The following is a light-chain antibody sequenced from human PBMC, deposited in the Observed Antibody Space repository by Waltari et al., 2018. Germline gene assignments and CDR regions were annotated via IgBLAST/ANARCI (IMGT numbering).Light chain of an antibody. CDR2: DAS. V-gene: IGKV1-33*01. CDR1: QDITNF. J-gene: IGKJ4*01. CDR3: QQYDNRPPLS. Sequence: DIQLTQSPSSLSASVGDRVTITCQASQDITNFLNWYQQKPGKAPNLLIYDASKLQTGVPSRFSGRGSGTDFTFTITSLQPEDAATYFCQQYDNRPPLSFGGGTKVDIK.